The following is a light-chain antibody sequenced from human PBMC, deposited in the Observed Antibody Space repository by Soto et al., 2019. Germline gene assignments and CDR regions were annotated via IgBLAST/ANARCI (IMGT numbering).Light chain of an antibody. CDR1: QSVSNNY. V-gene: IGKV3-20*01. CDR2: GAS. CDR3: QQYGSSGT. J-gene: IGKJ1*01. Sequence: VLTQAPGTLSFSAGERATLSCRASQSVSNNYLAWYQQKPGQAPRLLIYGASNRATGIPDRFSGSGSGTDFTLTISRLETEDFAVYYCQQYGSSGTFGQGTKVDIK.